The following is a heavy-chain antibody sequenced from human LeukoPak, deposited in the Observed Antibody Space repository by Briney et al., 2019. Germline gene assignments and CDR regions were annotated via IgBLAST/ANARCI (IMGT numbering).Heavy chain of an antibody. J-gene: IGHJ4*02. Sequence: GASVKVSCKASGGTFSSYAISWVRQAPGQGLEWMGGIIPIFGTANYAQKFQGRVTMTRDTSMSTVYMELSSLRSEDTAVYYCARDQRGPSGWCGAYFDYWGQGTLVTVSS. CDR2: IIPIFGTA. CDR1: GGTFSSYA. CDR3: ARDQRGPSGWCGAYFDY. D-gene: IGHD6-19*01. V-gene: IGHV1-69*05.